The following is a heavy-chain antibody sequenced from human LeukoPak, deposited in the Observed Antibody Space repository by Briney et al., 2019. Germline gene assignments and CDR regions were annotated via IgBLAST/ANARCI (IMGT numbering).Heavy chain of an antibody. D-gene: IGHD3-22*01. CDR2: IYTSGST. V-gene: IGHV4-4*07. CDR1: GGSISGYY. CDR3: ARDAYYDSSGYYYASAFDI. Sequence: KPSETLSLTCTVSGGSISGYYWSWIRQPAGKGLEWIGRIYTSGSTNYNPSLKSRVTMSVDTSKNQFSLKLSSVTAADTAVYYCARDAYYDSSGYYYASAFDIWGQGTMVTVSS. J-gene: IGHJ3*02.